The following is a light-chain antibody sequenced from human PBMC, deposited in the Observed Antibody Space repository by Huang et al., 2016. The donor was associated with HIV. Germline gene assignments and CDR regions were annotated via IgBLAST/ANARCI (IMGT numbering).Light chain of an antibody. J-gene: IGKJ2*01. CDR1: QSVSSN. Sequence: EIVMTQSPVTLSVSPGERATLSCRASQSVSSNLAWYQQKPGQAPRLLIYGASTRATGIPARFSCSGSGTEFTLTISSLQSEDFALYYCQHYNNWPYTFGQGTKLEIK. V-gene: IGKV3-15*01. CDR2: GAS. CDR3: QHYNNWPYT.